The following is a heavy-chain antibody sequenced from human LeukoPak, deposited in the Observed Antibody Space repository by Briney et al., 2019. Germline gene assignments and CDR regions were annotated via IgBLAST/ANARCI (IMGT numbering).Heavy chain of an antibody. V-gene: IGHV4-39*07. J-gene: IGHJ6*03. CDR3: AREKRYSYGDRSYYMDV. Sequence: SETLSLTCTVSGGSISSSSYYWGWIRQPPGKGLEWIGSLYYSGSTYYNPSLKSRVTISVDTSKNQFSLKLSSVTAAATAVYYRAREKRYSYGDRSYYMDVWGKGTTVTVSS. CDR1: GGSISSSSYY. CDR2: LYYSGST. D-gene: IGHD5-18*01.